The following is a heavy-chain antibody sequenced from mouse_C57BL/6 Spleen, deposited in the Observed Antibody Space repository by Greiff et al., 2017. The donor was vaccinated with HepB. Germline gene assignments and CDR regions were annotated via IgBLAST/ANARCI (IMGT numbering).Heavy chain of an antibody. CDR3: ASCYYGSSYFDY. Sequence: VKLMESGAELARPGASVKLSCKASGYTFTSYGISWVKQRTGQGLEWIGEIYPRSGNTYYNEKFKGKATLTADKSSSTAYMELRSLTSEDSAVYFCASCYYGSSYFDYWGQGTTLTVSS. D-gene: IGHD1-1*01. CDR1: GYTFTSYG. V-gene: IGHV1-81*01. CDR2: IYPRSGNT. J-gene: IGHJ2*01.